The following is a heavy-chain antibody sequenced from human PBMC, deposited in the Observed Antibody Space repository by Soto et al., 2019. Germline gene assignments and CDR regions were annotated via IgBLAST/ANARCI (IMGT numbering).Heavy chain of an antibody. D-gene: IGHD3-10*01. CDR3: ARQRNGAANYWNFDL. Sequence: QVQLQESGPGLVKPSETLSLTCTVPGGSISSYFWSWIRQPPGKGLECLGYIYYSGSTNYNPSLKSRVTMSVDTSKTQFSLELSSVTAADTAVYYCARQRNGAANYWNFDLWGRGTLVTVSS. V-gene: IGHV4-59*08. J-gene: IGHJ2*01. CDR2: IYYSGST. CDR1: GGSISSYF.